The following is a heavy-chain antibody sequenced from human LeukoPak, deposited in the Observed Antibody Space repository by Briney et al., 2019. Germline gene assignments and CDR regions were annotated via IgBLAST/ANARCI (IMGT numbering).Heavy chain of an antibody. V-gene: IGHV1-2*02. J-gene: IGHJ3*02. CDR3: ATSLRATSCAFDI. CDR2: INPNSGGT. CDR1: GYTFTGYY. D-gene: IGHD2-2*01. Sequence: ASVKVSCKASGYTFTGYYMHWVRQAPGQGLEWMGWINPNSGGTNYAQKFQGRVTMTRDTSISTAYMELSRLRSDDTAVYYCATSLRATSCAFDIWGQGTMVTVSS.